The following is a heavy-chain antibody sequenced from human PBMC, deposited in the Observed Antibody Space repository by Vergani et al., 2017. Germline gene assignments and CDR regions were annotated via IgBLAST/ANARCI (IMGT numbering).Heavy chain of an antibody. Sequence: QLQLQESGPGLVKPSETLSLTCTVSGGSISSSSYYWGWIRQPPGKGLEWIGSMDYNGRAYYTPSLRRRVAISIDTSKMQFSLKLYSLTAADTAVYYCARGETRTDWLDPWGQGTQVIVSS. J-gene: IGHJ5*02. D-gene: IGHD3/OR15-3a*01. CDR2: MDYNGRA. CDR3: ARGETRTDWLDP. V-gene: IGHV4-39*01. CDR1: GGSISSSSYY.